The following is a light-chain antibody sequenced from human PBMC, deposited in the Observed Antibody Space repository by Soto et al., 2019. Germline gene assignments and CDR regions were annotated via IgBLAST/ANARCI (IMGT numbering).Light chain of an antibody. V-gene: IGKV3-11*01. Sequence: VLKQSPATLSLSPGERATLSCRASPSVSTYLTWYQQKPGQTTRLLIYDASNRATGIPARFRGSGSGTDFTLTISSLAPEEFAVYYCHQHTNWPLTFGGGTNVES. CDR1: PSVSTY. J-gene: IGKJ4*01. CDR3: HQHTNWPLT. CDR2: DAS.